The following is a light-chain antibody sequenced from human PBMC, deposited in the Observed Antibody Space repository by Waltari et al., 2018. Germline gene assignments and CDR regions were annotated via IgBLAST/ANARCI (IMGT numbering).Light chain of an antibody. CDR1: QSLLHSDGYNR. V-gene: IGKV2-28*01. CDR2: LGS. CDR3: VQALQALS. Sequence: DMEMTQSPLSLPVTPGEPAPISCRTSQSLLHSDGYNRLNWYLQKPGQSPHLLIYLGSNRASGVPDRFSGSASGTDFTLKISRVEAEDVGVYYCVQALQALSFGGGTKVEIK. J-gene: IGKJ4*01.